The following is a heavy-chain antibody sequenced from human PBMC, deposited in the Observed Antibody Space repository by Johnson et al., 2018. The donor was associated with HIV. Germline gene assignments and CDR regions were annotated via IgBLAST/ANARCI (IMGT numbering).Heavy chain of an antibody. D-gene: IGHD2/OR15-2a*01. CDR3: ARVKYCSSTICFEHDAFDI. CDR1: GFIFNNHG. J-gene: IGHJ3*02. Sequence: VQLVESGGGLVKPGGSLRLSCEASGFIFNNHGMNWVRQAPGRGLEWVSGINWIGRSTAYADSVKGRFTISRDNGDNSLYLQMNSLRVEDTAVYYCARVKYCSSTICFEHDAFDIWGQGTMVTVSS. CDR2: INWIGRST. V-gene: IGHV3-20*04.